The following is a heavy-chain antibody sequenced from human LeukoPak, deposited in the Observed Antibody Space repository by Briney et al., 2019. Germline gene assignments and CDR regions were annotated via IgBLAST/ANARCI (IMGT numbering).Heavy chain of an antibody. V-gene: IGHV4-39*01. CDR2: IYYSGST. CDR3: ASGRGLYSFYAFDI. Sequence: SETLSLTCSVSAGSISSSSYYWGWIRQAPGKGLEWIGSIYYSGSTYYNPSLKSRVTLSVDTSKNQFSLKLSSVTAADTAVYYCASGRGLYSFYAFDIWGQGTMVTVSS. J-gene: IGHJ3*02. CDR1: AGSISSSSYY. D-gene: IGHD5-18*01.